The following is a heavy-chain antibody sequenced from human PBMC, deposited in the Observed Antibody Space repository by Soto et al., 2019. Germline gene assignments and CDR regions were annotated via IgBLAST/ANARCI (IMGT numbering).Heavy chain of an antibody. V-gene: IGHV3-20*04. Sequence: PGGSLRLSCAISGFTFEDCGMSWVRQVPGQGLEWVSGINWSGDSTGYADSVKGRFTISRDNAKNSLYLQMNSLRTEDTAFYYCVRAPGYCNNTSCFYSFDYWGQGILVTVSS. CDR2: INWSGDST. CDR1: GFTFEDCG. J-gene: IGHJ4*02. D-gene: IGHD2-2*01. CDR3: VRAPGYCNNTSCFYSFDY.